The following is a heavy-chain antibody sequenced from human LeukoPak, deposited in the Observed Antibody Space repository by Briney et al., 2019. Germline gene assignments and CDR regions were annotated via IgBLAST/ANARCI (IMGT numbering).Heavy chain of an antibody. CDR1: GFTFSSYG. J-gene: IGHJ4*02. CDR2: IWYDGSNK. V-gene: IGHV3-33*01. Sequence: GRSLRLSCAASGFTFSSYGMHWVRQAPGKGLEWVAVIWYDGSNKYYADSVKGRFTISRDNSKNTLYLQMNSLRAEDTAVYYCARDLPDDYGDYGTLIRPGGSDYFDYWGQGTLVTVSS. CDR3: ARDLPDDYGDYGTLIRPGGSDYFDY. D-gene: IGHD4-17*01.